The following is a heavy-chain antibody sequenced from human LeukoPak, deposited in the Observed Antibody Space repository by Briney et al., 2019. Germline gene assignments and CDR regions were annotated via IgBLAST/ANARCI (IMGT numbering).Heavy chain of an antibody. D-gene: IGHD2-2*01. CDR1: GGTFSSYA. V-gene: IGHV1-69*13. CDR3: ARYQHCSSTSCYRFWAFDI. J-gene: IGHJ3*02. Sequence: SVKVSCKASGGTFSSYAISWVRQAPGQGLEWMGGIIPIFGTANYAQKFQGRVTITADESTSTAYMELSSLRSEDTAVYFCARYQHCSSTSCYRFWAFDIWGQGTMVTVSS. CDR2: IIPIFGTA.